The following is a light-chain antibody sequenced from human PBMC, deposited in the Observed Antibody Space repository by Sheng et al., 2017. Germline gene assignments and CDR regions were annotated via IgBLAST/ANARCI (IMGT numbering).Light chain of an antibody. CDR2: DDR. V-gene: IGLV3-21*03. Sequence: SYVMTQPPSVSVAPGKTATITCGGDHLGSKSVHWYQHKPGQAPLLVLYDDRDRPSGIPELFSGSTSGNTATLTISRVEAGDEADYYCQIWDSGGDHPGMVFGGGTKLTVL. J-gene: IGLJ2*01. CDR3: QIWDSGGDHPGMV. CDR1: HLGSKS.